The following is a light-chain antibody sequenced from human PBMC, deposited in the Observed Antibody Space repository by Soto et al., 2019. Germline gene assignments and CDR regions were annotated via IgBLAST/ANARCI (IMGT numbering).Light chain of an antibody. J-gene: IGKJ4*01. Sequence: EIVMPQSPATLSVSPGERATLSCRASQSVSSNLAWYQQKPGQTPKLLIYVASTRATGIPARFSGSGSGTEFTLTISSLQSADFAVYYCQQYNVWPLTFGGGTKVEFK. V-gene: IGKV3-15*01. CDR3: QQYNVWPLT. CDR1: QSVSSN. CDR2: VAS.